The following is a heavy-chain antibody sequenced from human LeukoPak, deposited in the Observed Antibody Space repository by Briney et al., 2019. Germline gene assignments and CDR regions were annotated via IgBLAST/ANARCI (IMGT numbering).Heavy chain of an antibody. V-gene: IGHV3-7*01. CDR3: ARGIDYLHDY. D-gene: IGHD2/OR15-2a*01. CDR1: GFTFSSYA. CDR2: IKGDGSEK. J-gene: IGHJ4*02. Sequence: PGGSLRLSCAASGFTFSSYAMSWARQAPGKGLEWVANIKGDGSEKYYVDSVKGRFTISRDNAQNSLYLQMNSLRAEDTAVYYCARGIDYLHDYWGQGTLATVSS.